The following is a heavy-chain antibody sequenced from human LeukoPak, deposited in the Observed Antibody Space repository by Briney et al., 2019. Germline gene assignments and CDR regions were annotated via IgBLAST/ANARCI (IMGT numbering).Heavy chain of an antibody. J-gene: IGHJ4*02. CDR1: GFTFSSYA. V-gene: IGHV3-23*01. Sequence: PGGSLRLSCAASGFTFSSYAMSWVRQAPGVGLEWVSAISGSGGSTYYADSVKGRFAISRDNSKNTLYLQMNSLRAEDTAVYYCAKGDAAYCTHGICYEGPYYFDYWGQGTMVTVSS. CDR3: AKGDAAYCTHGICYEGPYYFDY. D-gene: IGHD2-8*01. CDR2: ISGSGGST.